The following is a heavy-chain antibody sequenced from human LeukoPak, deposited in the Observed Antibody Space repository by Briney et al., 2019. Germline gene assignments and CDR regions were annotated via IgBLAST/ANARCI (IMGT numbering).Heavy chain of an antibody. CDR3: ARDYGGNPSLFDY. V-gene: IGHV1-46*01. Sequence: EASVKVSCKASGYTFTLYYMHWVRHTPGQGLEWMGIINPSGGSTTYAQKFQGRVNMTRDTSTSTVYMELSSLRSEDTAVYYCARDYGGNPSLFDYWGQGTLVTVSS. D-gene: IGHD4-23*01. J-gene: IGHJ4*02. CDR1: GYTFTLYY. CDR2: INPSGGST.